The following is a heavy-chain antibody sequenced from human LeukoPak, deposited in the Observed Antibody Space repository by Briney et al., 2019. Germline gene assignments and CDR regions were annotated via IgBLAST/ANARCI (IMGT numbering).Heavy chain of an antibody. D-gene: IGHD3-22*01. V-gene: IGHV1-24*01. Sequence: ASVKVSCKASGYTFTSYYMHWVRQAPGKGLEWMGGFDPEDGETIYAQKFQGRVTMTEDTSTDTAYMELSSLRSEDTAVYYCATGKTGYDSSGYYLYWGQGTLVTVSS. CDR3: ATGKTGYDSSGYYLY. CDR1: GYTFTSYY. J-gene: IGHJ4*02. CDR2: FDPEDGET.